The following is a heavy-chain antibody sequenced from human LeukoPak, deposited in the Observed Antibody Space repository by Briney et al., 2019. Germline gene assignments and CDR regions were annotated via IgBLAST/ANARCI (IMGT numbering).Heavy chain of an antibody. V-gene: IGHV1-24*01. CDR3: ARAEGRYSSWFDP. J-gene: IGHJ5*02. CDR1: GYTLTELS. CDR2: FDPEDGET. Sequence: ASVKVSCKVSGYTLTELSMHWVRQAPGKGLEWMGRFDPEDGETIYAQKFQGRVTMTEDTSTNTAYMELSGLRSDDTAVYYCARAEGRYSSWFDPWGQGTLVTVSS. D-gene: IGHD5-18*01.